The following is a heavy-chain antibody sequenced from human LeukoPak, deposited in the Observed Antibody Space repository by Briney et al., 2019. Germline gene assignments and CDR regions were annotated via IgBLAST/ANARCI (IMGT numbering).Heavy chain of an antibody. Sequence: SETLSLTCTVSGGSINSGNHYWGWIRQSPGKGLEWIGNIYYSGSTYYNPSLKSRVTLSIDTSKNQFSLKLSSVTAADTAVYYCARSVPGGISWDNYYYYYYMDVWGKGTTVTISS. D-gene: IGHD6-13*01. CDR3: ARSVPGGISWDNYYYYYYMDV. V-gene: IGHV4-39*07. J-gene: IGHJ6*03. CDR1: GGSINSGNHY. CDR2: IYYSGST.